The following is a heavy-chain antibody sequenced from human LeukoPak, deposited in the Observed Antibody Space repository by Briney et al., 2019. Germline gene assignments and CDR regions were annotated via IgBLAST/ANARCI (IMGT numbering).Heavy chain of an antibody. CDR2: INTDGSDT. CDR1: GSTFSNYW. D-gene: IGHD5-12*01. J-gene: IGHJ4*02. CDR3: ARRGEDGFGYRY. V-gene: IGHV3-74*01. Sequence: GGSLRPSCVVSGSTFSNYWMHWVRQAPGKGLVWVSRINTDGSDTSYVDSMRGRFTVSRDNAKNTLYLQMNSLRSEDTAVYYCARRGEDGFGYRYWGQGTLVTVSS.